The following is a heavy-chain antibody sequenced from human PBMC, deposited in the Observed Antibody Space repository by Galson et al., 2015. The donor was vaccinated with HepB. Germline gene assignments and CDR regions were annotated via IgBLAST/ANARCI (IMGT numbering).Heavy chain of an antibody. CDR1: GFTFSSYA. CDR2: ISGSGGST. D-gene: IGHD6-19*01. V-gene: IGHV3-23*01. Sequence: SLRLSCAASGFTFSSYAMSWVRQAPGKGLEWVSAISGSGGSTYYADSVKGRFTISRDNSKNTLYLQMNSLRAEDTAVYYCAKEGGYSSGWYEWDFDYWGQGTLVTVSS. J-gene: IGHJ4*02. CDR3: AKEGGYSSGWYEWDFDY.